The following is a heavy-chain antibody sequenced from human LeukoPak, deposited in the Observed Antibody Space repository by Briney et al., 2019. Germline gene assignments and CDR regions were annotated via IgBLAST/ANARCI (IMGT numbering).Heavy chain of an antibody. V-gene: IGHV3-74*01. CDR1: GLAFSAYK. Sequence: PGGSLRLSCAASGLAFSAYKMHWVRQAPRKGLVWVSRISTDGYTTDYADSVQGRFTASRDNTKNTWSLQLNSLRAGDTVVFYCVVGGSSGYWGQGNLVNGS. CDR2: ISTDGYTT. CDR3: VVGGSSGY. D-gene: IGHD4-23*01. J-gene: IGHJ4*02.